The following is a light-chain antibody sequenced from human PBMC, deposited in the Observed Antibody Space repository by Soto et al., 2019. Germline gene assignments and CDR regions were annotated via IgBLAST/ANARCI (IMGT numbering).Light chain of an antibody. CDR2: GAS. CDR1: QSVSSSY. V-gene: IGKV3-20*01. Sequence: EIVLTQSPGTLSLSPGERATLSCRASQSVSSSYLAWYQQKPGQAPRLLIYGASSRATGIPDRFSGRGSGTDFTLTISRLEPEDFAVYYCHQYGSAPQETFGQGTKV. CDR3: HQYGSAPQET. J-gene: IGKJ1*01.